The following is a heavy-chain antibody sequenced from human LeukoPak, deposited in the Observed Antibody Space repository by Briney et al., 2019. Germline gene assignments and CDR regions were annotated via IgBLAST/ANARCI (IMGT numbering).Heavy chain of an antibody. Sequence: GGSLRLSCAASGFTFSSYAMSWVRQAPGKGLEWVSAISGSGGSTYYADSVKGRFTISRDNSKNTLYLQMNSLRAEDTAVYYCAKDRHCSGGSCYWGYNWFDPWGQGTLVTVSA. CDR2: ISGSGGST. D-gene: IGHD2-15*01. CDR3: AKDRHCSGGSCYWGYNWFDP. J-gene: IGHJ5*02. V-gene: IGHV3-23*01. CDR1: GFTFSSYA.